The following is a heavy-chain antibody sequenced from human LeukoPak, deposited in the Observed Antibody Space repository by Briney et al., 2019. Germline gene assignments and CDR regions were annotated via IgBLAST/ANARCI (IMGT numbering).Heavy chain of an antibody. CDR1: GYTFTSYG. J-gene: IGHJ4*02. Sequence: ASVKVPCKASGYTFTSYGISWVRQAPGQGLEWMGWISAYNGNTNYAQKLQGRVTMTTDTSTSTAYMELRSLRSDDTAVYYCARDRSYDFWSGYVFDYWGQGTLVTVS. CDR3: ARDRSYDFWSGYVFDY. V-gene: IGHV1-18*01. D-gene: IGHD3-3*01. CDR2: ISAYNGNT.